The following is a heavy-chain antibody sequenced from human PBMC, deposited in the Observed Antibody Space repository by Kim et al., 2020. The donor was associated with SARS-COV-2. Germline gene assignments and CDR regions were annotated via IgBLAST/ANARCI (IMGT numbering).Heavy chain of an antibody. D-gene: IGHD3-3*01. CDR2: ISGSGGST. CDR3: AKDPYYDFWSGYYFDY. V-gene: IGHV3-23*01. J-gene: IGHJ4*02. Sequence: GREWVSAISGSGGSTYYADSVKGRFTISRDNSKNTLYLQMNSLRAEDTAVYYCAKDPYYDFWSGYYFDYWGQGTLVTVSS.